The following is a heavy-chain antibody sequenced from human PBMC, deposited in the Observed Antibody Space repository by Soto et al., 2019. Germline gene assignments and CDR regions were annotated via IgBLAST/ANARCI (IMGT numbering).Heavy chain of an antibody. D-gene: IGHD6-13*01. Sequence: QVQLQESGPGLVKPSQTLSLTCTVSGGSISSGGYYWSWIRQHPGKGLEWIGYIYYSGSTYYNPSLKSLVTISVATSKNQFSLQLSSVTAADTAVYYSARSFGVAAAGPFDYWGQGTLVTVSS. CDR1: GGSISSGGYY. J-gene: IGHJ4*02. CDR2: IYYSGST. V-gene: IGHV4-31*01. CDR3: ARSFGVAAAGPFDY.